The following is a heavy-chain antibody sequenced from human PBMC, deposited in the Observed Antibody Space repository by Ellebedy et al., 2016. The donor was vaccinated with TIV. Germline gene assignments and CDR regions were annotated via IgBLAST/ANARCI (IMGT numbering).Heavy chain of an antibody. Sequence: GESLKISCAASGFTFSSYSMNWVRQAPGKGLEWLSSISSSSTYIYYADSVKGRFTIPRDNAKNSLYLQMNSLRAEDTAVYYCARQPSPYFDSSGYYYSDYWGQGTLVTVSS. J-gene: IGHJ4*02. V-gene: IGHV3-21*01. CDR2: ISSSSTYI. CDR1: GFTFSSYS. D-gene: IGHD3-22*01. CDR3: ARQPSPYFDSSGYYYSDY.